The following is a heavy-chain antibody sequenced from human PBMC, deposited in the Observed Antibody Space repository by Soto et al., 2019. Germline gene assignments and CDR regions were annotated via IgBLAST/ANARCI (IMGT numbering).Heavy chain of an antibody. V-gene: IGHV4-39*01. CDR3: ARRIAVAANGAFDI. CDR1: GGSISSSSYY. J-gene: IGHJ3*02. CDR2: IYYSGST. Sequence: QLQLQESGPGLVKPSETLSLTCTVSGGSISSSSYYWGWIRQPPGKGLEWIGSIYYSGSTYYNPSLKSRVTIAVDTSKNQFALKLSSVTAADTAVYYCARRIAVAANGAFDIWGQGTMVTVSS. D-gene: IGHD6-19*01.